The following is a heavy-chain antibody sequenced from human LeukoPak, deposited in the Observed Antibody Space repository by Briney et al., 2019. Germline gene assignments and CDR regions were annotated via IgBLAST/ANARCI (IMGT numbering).Heavy chain of an antibody. CDR2: ISGSGGST. CDR3: AKDTFSSDWYYFDY. V-gene: IGHV3-23*01. CDR1: GFTFSSYA. Sequence: PGGSLRLSCAASGFTFSSYAMSWVRQAPGKGLEWVPAISGSGGSTYYADSVKGRFTISRDNSKNTLYLQMNSLRAEDTAVYYCAKDTFSSDWYYFDYWGQGTLVTVSS. D-gene: IGHD6-19*01. J-gene: IGHJ4*02.